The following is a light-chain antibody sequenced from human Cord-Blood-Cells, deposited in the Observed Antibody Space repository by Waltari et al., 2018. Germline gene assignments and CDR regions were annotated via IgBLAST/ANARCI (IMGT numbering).Light chain of an antibody. V-gene: IGLV6-57*01. CDR1: SGSIASNY. J-gene: IGLJ2*01. CDR2: EDN. CDR3: QSYDSSNVV. Sequence: NFMLTQPHSVSESPGKTVTISCTRSSGSIASNYVQWYQHRPGSSPPTVIYEDNQRPSGVPDRFSGSIDSSSNSASLTISGLKTEDEADYYCQSYDSSNVVFGGGTKLTVL.